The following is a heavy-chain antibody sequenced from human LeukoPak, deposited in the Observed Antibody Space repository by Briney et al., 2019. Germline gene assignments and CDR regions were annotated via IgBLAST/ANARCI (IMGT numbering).Heavy chain of an antibody. CDR2: ISWNGNSL. Sequence: GGSLRLSCAASGFTFNDYAMHWVRQSPGEGLEWVSCISWNGNSLGYADSVKGRFTISRDNAKNSLYLQMSSLRVEDTALYYCAKDVRGDGYNSPWDFWGQGTLVTVSS. D-gene: IGHD5-24*01. J-gene: IGHJ4*02. CDR3: AKDVRGDGYNSPWDF. CDR1: GFTFNDYA. V-gene: IGHV3-9*01.